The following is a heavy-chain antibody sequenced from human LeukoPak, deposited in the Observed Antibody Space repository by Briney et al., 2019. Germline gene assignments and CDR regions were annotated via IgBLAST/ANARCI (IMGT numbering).Heavy chain of an antibody. V-gene: IGHV4-34*01. CDR2: INHSGST. D-gene: IGHD4-17*01. J-gene: IGHJ6*03. Sequence: PSETLSLTCAVYGGSFSGYYWSWIRQPPGKGLEWIGEINHSGSTNYNPSLKSRVTISVDTSKNQFPLKLSSVTAADTAVYYCASRSGYGSRYYMDVWGKGTTVTVSS. CDR3: ASRSGYGSRYYMDV. CDR1: GGSFSGYY.